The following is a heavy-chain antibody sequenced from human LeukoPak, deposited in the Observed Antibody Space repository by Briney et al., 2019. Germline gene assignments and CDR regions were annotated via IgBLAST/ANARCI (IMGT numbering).Heavy chain of an antibody. CDR2: TYYRSKWYN. CDR1: GDSVSSNSAA. V-gene: IGHV6-1*01. Sequence: SQTLSLTCAISGDSVSSNSAAWNWIRQSPSRGLEWLGRTYYRSKWYNDYAVSVKSRITTNPDTSKNQFSLQLNSVTPEDTAVYYCARVDYDSSGYYYALDYWGQGTLVTVSS. CDR3: ARVDYDSSGYYYALDY. D-gene: IGHD3-22*01. J-gene: IGHJ4*02.